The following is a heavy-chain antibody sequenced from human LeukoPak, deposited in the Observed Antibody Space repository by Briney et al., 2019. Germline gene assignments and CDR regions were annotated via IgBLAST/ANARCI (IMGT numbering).Heavy chain of an antibody. CDR3: ARGYRYNWNDLSWFGDAFDI. V-gene: IGHV1-46*01. D-gene: IGHD1-20*01. J-gene: IGHJ3*02. CDR1: GYTFTGYY. CDR2: INPSGGST. Sequence: GASVKVSCKASGYTFTGYYMHWVRQAPGQGLEWMGIINPSGGSTSYAQKFQGRVTMTRDTSTSTVYMELSSLRSEDTAVYYCARGYRYNWNDLSWFGDAFDIWGQGTMVTVSS.